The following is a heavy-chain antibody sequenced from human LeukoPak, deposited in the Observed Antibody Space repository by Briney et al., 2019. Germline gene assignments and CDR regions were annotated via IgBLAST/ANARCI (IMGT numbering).Heavy chain of an antibody. CDR1: GGSFSGYY. Sequence: SETLSLTCAVYGGSFSGYYWSWIRQPLGRGLEWIGEINHSGSTNYNPSPKSRVTISVDTSKNQFSLKLSSVTAADTAVYYCARVARDDGSGYYLNSFDYWGQGTLVTVSS. CDR3: ARVARDDGSGYYLNSFDY. CDR2: INHSGST. J-gene: IGHJ4*02. V-gene: IGHV4-34*01. D-gene: IGHD3-22*01.